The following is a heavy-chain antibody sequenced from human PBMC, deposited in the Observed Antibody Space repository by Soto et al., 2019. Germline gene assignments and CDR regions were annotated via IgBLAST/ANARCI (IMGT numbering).Heavy chain of an antibody. CDR1: GYTFTSYG. Sequence: QVQLVQSGAEVKKPGASVKVSCKASGYTFTSYGISWVRQAPGQGLEWMGWISAYNGKTNYAQKLQGRLTMPTDTSTSTAYLELRSLRSDATAVYYCGRRDDFWNGYIDYWGQGTLVTVSS. V-gene: IGHV1-18*01. J-gene: IGHJ4*02. CDR3: GRRDDFWNGYIDY. D-gene: IGHD3-3*01. CDR2: ISAYNGKT.